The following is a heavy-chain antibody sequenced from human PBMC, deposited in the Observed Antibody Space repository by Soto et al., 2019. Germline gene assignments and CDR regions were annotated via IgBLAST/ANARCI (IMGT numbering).Heavy chain of an antibody. CDR3: ARHLFGEDDSCWDY. CDR2: IDHSGIT. J-gene: IGHJ4*02. V-gene: IGHV4-4*02. Sequence: QVHLQESGPGLVKPSGTLSLTCTLSGGSITRNYWWAWVRQPPGNGLAWIGEIDHSGITNYNPSLKSRVTVEVDQPKKQSARKLTSVTAADTAVYYCARHLFGEDDSCWDYWGQGNLVTVSS. D-gene: IGHD3-10*01. CDR1: GGSITRNYW.